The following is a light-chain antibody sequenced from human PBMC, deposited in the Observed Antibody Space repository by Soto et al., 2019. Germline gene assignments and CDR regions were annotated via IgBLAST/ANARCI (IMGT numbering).Light chain of an antibody. V-gene: IGLV2-14*01. J-gene: IGLJ1*01. CDR2: EVT. CDR1: SGDIGSYNR. CDR3: ASWDDSLFGHV. Sequence: QSALTQPASVSGSPGQSITISCTGTSGDIGSYNRVSWYQQHPGKAPKLIIYEVTDRPSGVSNRFSGSKSGNTASLTISGLQSEDEADYYCASWDDSLFGHVFGTGTKVTVL.